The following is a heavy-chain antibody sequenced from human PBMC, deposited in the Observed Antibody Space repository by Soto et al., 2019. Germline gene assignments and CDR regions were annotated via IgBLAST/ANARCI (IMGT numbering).Heavy chain of an antibody. D-gene: IGHD3-10*01. Sequence: ASVKVSCKASGYMFVTYGINWVRQAPGQGLERMGWISAYNGNTKYAQNLQGRVTMTTDASTSTAYMEMRSLRSDDTAVYYCARDLDGSGSYYTDYWGPGTLVTVSS. CDR3: ARDLDGSGSYYTDY. V-gene: IGHV1-18*01. J-gene: IGHJ4*02. CDR2: ISAYNGNT. CDR1: GYMFVTYG.